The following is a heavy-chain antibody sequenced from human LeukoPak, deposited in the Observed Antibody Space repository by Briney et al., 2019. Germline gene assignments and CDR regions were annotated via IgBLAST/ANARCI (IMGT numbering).Heavy chain of an antibody. J-gene: IGHJ4*02. Sequence: GGSLRFSCAASGFPVSANYMSWVRKAQGKGLEWVSIIYSGGTTYYADSVKGRFIISRDISKNTFYLQMNSLRVEDTAIFYCARALPAASHTSFDYWGQGTLVTVSS. D-gene: IGHD2-2*01. CDR3: ARALPAASHTSFDY. V-gene: IGHV3-66*01. CDR1: GFPVSANY. CDR2: IYSGGTT.